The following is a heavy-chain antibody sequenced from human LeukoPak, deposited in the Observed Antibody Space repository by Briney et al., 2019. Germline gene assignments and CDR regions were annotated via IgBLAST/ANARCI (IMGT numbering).Heavy chain of an antibody. CDR2: INHSGST. V-gene: IGHV4-34*01. Sequence: SETLSLTCAVYGGSFCGYYWSWIRQPPGKGLEWVGEINHSGSTNYNPSLKSRVTISVDTSKNQFSLKLSSVTAADTAVYYCARGSGYCSGGSCRLFSSGYYYMDVWGKGTTVTVSS. J-gene: IGHJ6*03. CDR1: GGSFCGYY. D-gene: IGHD2-15*01. CDR3: ARGSGYCSGGSCRLFSSGYYYMDV.